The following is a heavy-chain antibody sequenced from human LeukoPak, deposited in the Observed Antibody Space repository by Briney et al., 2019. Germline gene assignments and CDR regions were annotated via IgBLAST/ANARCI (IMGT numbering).Heavy chain of an antibody. CDR1: GGSFSGYY. Sequence: SETLSLTCAVYGGSFSGYYWSWIRQPPGKGLEWIGEINHSGSTNYNPSLKSRVTISVDTSKNQFSLKLSSVTAADTAVYYCARDCVILHSSHFDYWGQGTLVTVSS. J-gene: IGHJ4*02. D-gene: IGHD3-22*01. V-gene: IGHV4-34*01. CDR2: INHSGST. CDR3: ARDCVILHSSHFDY.